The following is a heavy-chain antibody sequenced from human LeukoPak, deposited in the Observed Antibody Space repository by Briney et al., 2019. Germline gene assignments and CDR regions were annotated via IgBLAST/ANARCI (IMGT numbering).Heavy chain of an antibody. CDR2: IYTTGGT. J-gene: IGHJ4*02. CDR3: ARRQEGHDY. CDR1: GGSISSSSYY. V-gene: IGHV4-39*07. Sequence: SETLSLTCTVSGGSISSSSYYWGWIRQPPGKGLEWIGRIYTTGGTDYNPSLKSRVTISLDTAKNQFSLKMASVSAADTAVYYCARRQEGHDYWGQGTLVTVSS.